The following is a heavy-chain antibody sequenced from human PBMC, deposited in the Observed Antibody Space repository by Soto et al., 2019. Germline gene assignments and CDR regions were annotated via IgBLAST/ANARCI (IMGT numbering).Heavy chain of an antibody. CDR2: ISAYNGNT. CDR3: ARVPVVVPAATYYYFMYV. J-gene: IGHJ6*03. CDR1: GYTFSSYG. Sequence: QVQLVQSGAEVKKPGASVKVSCKASGYTFSSYGITWVRQAPGQGLEWMGWISAYNGNTNYAQKLQGRVTLTTDTSTSTGYMELRSLRSDDTAVYYCARVPVVVPAATYYYFMYVWGKGTTVTVSS. D-gene: IGHD2-2*01. V-gene: IGHV1-18*01.